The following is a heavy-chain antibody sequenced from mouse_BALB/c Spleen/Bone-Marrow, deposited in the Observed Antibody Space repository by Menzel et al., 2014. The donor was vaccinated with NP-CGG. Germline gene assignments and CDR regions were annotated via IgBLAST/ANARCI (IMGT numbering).Heavy chain of an antibody. D-gene: IGHD1-2*01. CDR3: ASATTATYYAMDY. Sequence: EVQVVESGAELVKPGASVKLSCTASGFNIKDTYMHWVKQRPEQGLEWIGRIDPANRNTKYDPKFQGKATITTDTSSNTAYLQVSSLTSEDTAVYYCASATTATYYAMDYWGQGTSVTVSS. CDR1: GFNIKDTY. J-gene: IGHJ4*01. CDR2: IDPANRNT. V-gene: IGHV14-3*02.